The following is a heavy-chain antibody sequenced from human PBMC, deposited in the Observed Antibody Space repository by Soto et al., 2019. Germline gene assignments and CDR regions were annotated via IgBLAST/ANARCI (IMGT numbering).Heavy chain of an antibody. Sequence: QVQLVESGGGVVQPGRSLRLSCAASGFPFTTYGMHWVREGPGKGLEWVAVISYDGSNTYYADSVKGRFTISRDNSKITLYLQMNSLRPEDTALYYCVGGQYYFDYRGQGTLVTGAS. J-gene: IGHJ4*02. D-gene: IGHD3-10*01. CDR1: GFPFTTYG. V-gene: IGHV3-30*03. CDR2: ISYDGSNT. CDR3: VGGQYYFDY.